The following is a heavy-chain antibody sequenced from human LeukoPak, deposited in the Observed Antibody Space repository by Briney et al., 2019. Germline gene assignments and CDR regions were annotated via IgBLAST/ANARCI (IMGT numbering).Heavy chain of an antibody. V-gene: IGHV4-59*01. CDR2: IYYSGST. D-gene: IGHD5-18*01. CDR3: VSGQLWLDY. CDR1: GASMSSYY. Sequence: PSETLSLTCTVSGASMSSYYWSWIRQPPGKGLEWIGYIYYSGSTKYSSSLKSRVAISVDTSKNQFSLKLNSVTAADTAVYYCVSGQLWLDYWGQGALVTVSS. J-gene: IGHJ4*02.